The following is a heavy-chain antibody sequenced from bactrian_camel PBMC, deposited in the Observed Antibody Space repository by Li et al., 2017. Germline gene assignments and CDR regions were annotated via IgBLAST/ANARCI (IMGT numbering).Heavy chain of an antibody. CDR2: IKEGGGTT. V-gene: IGHV3S40*01. D-gene: IGHD3*01. CDR3: AARSRRMTCVILPAEQWNY. J-gene: IGHJ4*01. CDR1: GFTFSNYV. Sequence: DVQLVESGGGLVQPGGSLRLSCVASGFTFSNYVMSWVRQAPGKGLEWVSTIKEGGGTTYYADSVKGRFTISQDNAKNTVYLQMNSLKPEDTAMYYCAARSRRMTCVILPAEQWNYWGQGTQVTVS.